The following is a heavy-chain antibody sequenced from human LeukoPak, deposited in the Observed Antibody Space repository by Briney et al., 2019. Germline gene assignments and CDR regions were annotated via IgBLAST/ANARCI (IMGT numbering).Heavy chain of an antibody. D-gene: IGHD6-19*01. J-gene: IGHJ4*02. Sequence: SVKVSCKASGGTFSSYAISWVRQAPGQGLEWMGGIIPIFGTANYAQKFQGRVTITADKSTSTTYMELSSLRSEDTAVYYCAREMYSSGWYDYWGQGTLVIVSS. CDR1: GGTFSSYA. V-gene: IGHV1-69*06. CDR3: AREMYSSGWYDY. CDR2: IIPIFGTA.